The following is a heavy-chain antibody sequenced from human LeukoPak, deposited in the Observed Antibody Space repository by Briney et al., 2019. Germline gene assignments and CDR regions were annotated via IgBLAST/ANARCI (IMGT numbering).Heavy chain of an antibody. CDR1: GFTFSSYA. CDR3: ARAELWFGEFGWFDP. V-gene: IGHV4-4*07. J-gene: IGHJ5*02. CDR2: IYTSGST. Sequence: PGGSLRLSCAASGFTFSSYAMSWIRQPAGKGLEWIGRIYTSGSTNYNPSLRSRVTMSVDTSKNQFSLKLSSVTAADTAVYYCARAELWFGEFGWFDPWGQGTLVTVSS. D-gene: IGHD3-10*01.